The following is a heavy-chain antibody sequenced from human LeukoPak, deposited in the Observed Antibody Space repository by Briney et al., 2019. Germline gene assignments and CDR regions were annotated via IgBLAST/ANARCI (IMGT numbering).Heavy chain of an antibody. Sequence: ASVKVSCKVSVYTLTELSMHGVRQAPGKGLEWMGGFDPEDGETIYAQKFQGRVTMTEDTSTDTAYMELSSLRSEDTAVYYCATDGGPYSSGWYYFDYWGQGTLVTLSS. D-gene: IGHD6-19*01. J-gene: IGHJ4*02. CDR1: VYTLTELS. CDR3: ATDGGPYSSGWYYFDY. V-gene: IGHV1-24*01. CDR2: FDPEDGET.